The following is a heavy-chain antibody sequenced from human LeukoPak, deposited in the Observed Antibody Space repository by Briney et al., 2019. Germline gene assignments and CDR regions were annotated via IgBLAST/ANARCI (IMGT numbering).Heavy chain of an antibody. CDR3: ARSSIRSSGYYYADY. J-gene: IGHJ4*02. D-gene: IGHD3-22*01. Sequence: PSGTLSLTCPVSGGSITSYYWSWIRQPPGKGLEWIGYIYYSGSTNYNPSLKSRVTISVDTSTNQFSLKLSSVTAADTAVYYCARSSIRSSGYYYADYWGQGTLVTVSS. CDR1: GGSITSYY. V-gene: IGHV4-59*08. CDR2: IYYSGST.